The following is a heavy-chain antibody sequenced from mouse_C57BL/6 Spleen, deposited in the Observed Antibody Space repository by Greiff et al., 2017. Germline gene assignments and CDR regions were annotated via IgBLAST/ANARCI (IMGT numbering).Heavy chain of an antibody. CDR2: IDPENGDT. CDR3: TTYSDYYGSSYGY. V-gene: IGHV14-4*01. J-gene: IGHJ2*01. Sequence: VQLQQSGAELVRPGASVKLSCTASGFNIKDDYMHWVKQRPEQGLEWIGWIDPENGDTEYASKFQGKATITADTSSNTAYLQLSSLTSEDTAVYYCTTYSDYYGSSYGYWGQGTTLTVSS. CDR1: GFNIKDDY. D-gene: IGHD1-1*01.